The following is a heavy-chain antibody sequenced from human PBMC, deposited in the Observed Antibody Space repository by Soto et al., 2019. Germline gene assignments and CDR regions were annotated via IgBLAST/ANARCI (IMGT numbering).Heavy chain of an antibody. V-gene: IGHV1-69*01. D-gene: IGHD3-10*01. CDR1: GGIFSTYA. Sequence: QVQLVQSGAEVKKPGSSVKVSCKASGGIFSTYAISWLRRAPGQGLEWMGGIIPIFGTPNYAQRFQGRVTITADESTSTAYMELSRLRSEDTAVYYCARDRYDYDSGNYYNRIDFWGQGTLVTVSS. CDR2: IIPIFGTP. J-gene: IGHJ4*02. CDR3: ARDRYDYDSGNYYNRIDF.